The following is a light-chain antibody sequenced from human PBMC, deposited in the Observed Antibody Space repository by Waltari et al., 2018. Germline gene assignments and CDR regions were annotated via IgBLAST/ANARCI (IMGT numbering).Light chain of an antibody. CDR3: QQYGSSYT. CDR1: QSVRSSY. Sequence: VLTQSPGPLSLSPGERATLSCRASQSVRSSYLAWYQQKPGQAPRHLIYGASSRTAGIPDRFSGSGSGTDFTLTITRLEPEDFAVYYCQQYGSSYTFGQGTKLEIK. CDR2: GAS. J-gene: IGKJ2*01. V-gene: IGKV3-20*01.